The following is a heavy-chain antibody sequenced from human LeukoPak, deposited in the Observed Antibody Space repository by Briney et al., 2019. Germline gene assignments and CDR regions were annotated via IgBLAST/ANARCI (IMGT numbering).Heavy chain of an antibody. CDR3: ARVAGSGYDGYYFDY. CDR1: GGSLSGYY. V-gene: IGHV4-34*01. Sequence: SETLSLTCAVSGGSLSGYYWSWIRHPPGTGLEWRGEINHSGSTNYNPSLKSRVTISVATSKTQFSLKLSSVTAADTAVYYCARVAGSGYDGYYFDYWGQGTLVTVSS. J-gene: IGHJ4*02. CDR2: INHSGST. D-gene: IGHD5-12*01.